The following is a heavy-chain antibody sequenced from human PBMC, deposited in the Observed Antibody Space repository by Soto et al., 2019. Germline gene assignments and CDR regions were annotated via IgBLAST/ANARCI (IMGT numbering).Heavy chain of an antibody. CDR2: IYYSGST. D-gene: IGHD3-16*01. CDR3: ARDHPHGGVLDV. J-gene: IGHJ6*04. V-gene: IGHV4-59*01. Sequence: SETLSLTCTVSGGSISSYYWSWIRQPPGKGLEWIGYIYYSGSTNYNPSLKSRVTISVDTSKNQFSLKLSSVTAADTAVYYRARDHPHGGVLDVGGKGTTVTVSS. CDR1: GGSISSYY.